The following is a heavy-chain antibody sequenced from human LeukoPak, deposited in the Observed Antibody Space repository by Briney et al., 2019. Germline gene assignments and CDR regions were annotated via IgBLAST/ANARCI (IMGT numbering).Heavy chain of an antibody. CDR2: ISYDGSNK. J-gene: IGHJ4*02. CDR1: GFTFSSYA. CDR3: ARDTPSNNFDY. V-gene: IGHV3-30-3*01. Sequence: PGGSLRLSCAASGFTFSSYAMHWVRQAPGKGLEWVAVISYDGSNKYYADSVKGRFTISRDNSKNTLYLQMNSLRAEDTAVYYCARDTPSNNFDYWGQGTLVTVSS. D-gene: IGHD4-11*01.